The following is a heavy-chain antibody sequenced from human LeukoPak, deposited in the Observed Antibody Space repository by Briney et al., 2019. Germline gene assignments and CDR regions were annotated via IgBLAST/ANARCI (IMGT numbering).Heavy chain of an antibody. CDR3: ARGGEAFDI. J-gene: IGHJ3*02. CDR2: IIPILGIT. V-gene: IGHV1-69*04. Sequence: SVKVSCKASRGTFSSYAISWVRQAPGQGLEWMGRIIPILGITNYAQKFQGRVTITADKSTSTAYMELSSLRSEDTAVYYCARGGEAFDIWGQGTMVTVSS. CDR1: RGTFSSYA. D-gene: IGHD3-16*01.